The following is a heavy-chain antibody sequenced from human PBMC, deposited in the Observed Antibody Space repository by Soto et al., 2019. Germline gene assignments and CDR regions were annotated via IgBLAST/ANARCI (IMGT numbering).Heavy chain of an antibody. Sequence: QVQLVQSGAEVKKPGASVQVSCKASGYTFTSYGISWVRQAPGQGLEWMGWISAYNGNTNYAQKLQGRVTMTTDTSTSTAYMEVSSLRSDDTAVYYCVTLGYCSSTSCAFGAFDIWGQGTMVTFSS. CDR3: VTLGYCSSTSCAFGAFDI. CDR2: ISAYNGNT. CDR1: GYTFTSYG. V-gene: IGHV1-18*01. D-gene: IGHD2-2*01. J-gene: IGHJ3*02.